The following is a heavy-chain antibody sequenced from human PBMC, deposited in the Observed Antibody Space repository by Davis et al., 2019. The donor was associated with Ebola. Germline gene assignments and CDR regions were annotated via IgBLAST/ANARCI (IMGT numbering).Heavy chain of an antibody. D-gene: IGHD6-19*01. J-gene: IGHJ4*02. CDR2: ISAYTGHT. CDR1: GYTFNSHG. V-gene: IGHV1-18*01. Sequence: AASVKVSCKASGYTFNSHGISWVRQAPGQGLEWMAWISAYTGHTNYAQKFQGRLTLTTDTSTSTVYMELRSPTSDDTAEYYCARGRNGGWDFDYWGQGTRVTVSS. CDR3: ARGRNGGWDFDY.